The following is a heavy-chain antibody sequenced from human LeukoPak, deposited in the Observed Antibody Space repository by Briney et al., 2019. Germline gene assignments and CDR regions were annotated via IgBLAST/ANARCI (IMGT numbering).Heavy chain of an antibody. D-gene: IGHD3-22*01. V-gene: IGHV1-18*01. CDR2: ISAYNGNT. J-gene: IGHJ6*02. Sequence: ASVKVSCKASGYTFTSYGISWVRQAPGQGLEWMGWISAYNGNTNYAQKLQGRVTMTTDTSTSTAYMGLRSLRSDDTAVYYCARDIDYYYDSSGDYGMDVWGQGTTVTVSS. CDR1: GYTFTSYG. CDR3: ARDIDYYYDSSGDYGMDV.